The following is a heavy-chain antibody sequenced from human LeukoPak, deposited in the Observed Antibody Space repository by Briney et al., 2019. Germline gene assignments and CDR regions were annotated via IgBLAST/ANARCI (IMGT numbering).Heavy chain of an antibody. D-gene: IGHD5-12*01. V-gene: IGHV3-15*01. CDR2: IKSKTDGGTT. CDR1: GSTFRNAW. Sequence: GGSLRLSCAASGSTFRNAWMSGVRQAPGKGRAWVGRIKSKTDGGTTDYAAPVKGRFTISRDDAKHTLYLQLNSLKTEDTAVYYCTTGTPTRSYHYMDVWGKATKVTVSS. CDR3: TTGTPTRSYHYMDV. J-gene: IGHJ6*03.